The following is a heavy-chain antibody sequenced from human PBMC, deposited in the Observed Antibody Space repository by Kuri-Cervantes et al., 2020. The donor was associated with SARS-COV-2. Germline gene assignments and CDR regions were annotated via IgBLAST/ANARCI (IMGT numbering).Heavy chain of an antibody. J-gene: IGHJ4*02. V-gene: IGHV1-69*13. D-gene: IGHD6-19*01. Sequence: SVKVSCKASGGTYTTHAFSWVRQAPGQGLEWMGGIIPIFGTIRYEQRFQGRLTIAADENTNTAYMELSSLRSEDTAIYYCGKFRAGAVATGPDDLDYWGQGTQVTVSS. CDR2: IIPIFGTI. CDR1: GGTYTTHA. CDR3: GKFRAGAVATGPDDLDY.